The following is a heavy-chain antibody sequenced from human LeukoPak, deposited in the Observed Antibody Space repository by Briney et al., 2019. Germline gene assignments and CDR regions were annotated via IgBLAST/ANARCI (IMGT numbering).Heavy chain of an antibody. CDR3: ARRRGYYDFWSGSGGSFDY. D-gene: IGHD3-3*01. CDR1: GGSFSGYY. CDR2: INHSGST. Sequence: SETLSLTCAVYGGSFSGYYWSWIRQPPGKGLEWIGGINHSGSTNYNPSLKSRVTISVDTSKNQFSLKLSSVTAADTAVYYCARRRGYYDFWSGSGGSFDYWGQGTLVTVSS. V-gene: IGHV4-34*01. J-gene: IGHJ4*02.